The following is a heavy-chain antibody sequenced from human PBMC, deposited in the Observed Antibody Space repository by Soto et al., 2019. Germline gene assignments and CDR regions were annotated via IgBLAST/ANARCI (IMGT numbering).Heavy chain of an antibody. J-gene: IGHJ4*02. CDR2: IFHIGST. Sequence: NPSETLSLTCAVSGGSISSGGYSWSWIRQPPGKGLEWIGYIFHIGSTYYNPSLKSRVTISINKSDNHFSLKLGSVTAADTAIYYCARRRGGDFDYWGQGILVTVSS. D-gene: IGHD6-25*01. CDR1: GGSISSGGYS. V-gene: IGHV4-30-2*01. CDR3: ARRRGGDFDY.